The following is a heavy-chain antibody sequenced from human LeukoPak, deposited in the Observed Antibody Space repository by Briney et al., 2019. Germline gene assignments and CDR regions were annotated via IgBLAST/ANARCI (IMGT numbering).Heavy chain of an antibody. D-gene: IGHD5-18*01. CDR2: IYYSGTT. V-gene: IGHV4-39*01. CDR3: ASSDTAMVTTLDY. J-gene: IGHJ4*02. CDR1: GGSISSSSYY. Sequence: SETLSLTCNVSGGSISSSSYYWGWIRQPPGKGLEWIGNIYYSGTTYYNPSLKSRVTISVDTSKNQFSLKLSSVTAADTAVYYCASSDTAMVTTLDYWGQGTLVTVSS.